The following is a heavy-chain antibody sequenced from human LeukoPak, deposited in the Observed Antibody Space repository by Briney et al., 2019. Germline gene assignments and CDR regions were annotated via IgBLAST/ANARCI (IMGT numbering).Heavy chain of an antibody. CDR3: ARDYYDSSGYPGGIDY. D-gene: IGHD3-22*01. J-gene: IGHJ4*02. V-gene: IGHV4-30-2*01. CDR2: IYHSGST. CDR1: GGSISSGGYS. Sequence: SETLSLTCAVSGGSISSGGYSWSWIRQPPGKGLEWIGYIYHSGSTYYNPSLESRVTISVDRSKNQFSLKLSSVTAADTAVYYCARDYYDSSGYPGGIDYWGQGTWSPSPQ.